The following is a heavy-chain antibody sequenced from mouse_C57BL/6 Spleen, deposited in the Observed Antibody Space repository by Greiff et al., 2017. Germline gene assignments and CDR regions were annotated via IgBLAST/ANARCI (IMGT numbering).Heavy chain of an antibody. Sequence: QVQLQQPGAELVKPGASVKLSCKASGYTFTSYWMHWVKQRPGQGLEWIGMIHPNSGSTNYNEKFKSKATLTVDKSSSTAYMQLSSLTSEDSAVYYCARTYGSGGYYFDYWGQGTTLTVSS. CDR3: ARTYGSGGYYFDY. D-gene: IGHD1-1*01. J-gene: IGHJ2*01. CDR1: GYTFTSYW. V-gene: IGHV1-64*01. CDR2: IHPNSGST.